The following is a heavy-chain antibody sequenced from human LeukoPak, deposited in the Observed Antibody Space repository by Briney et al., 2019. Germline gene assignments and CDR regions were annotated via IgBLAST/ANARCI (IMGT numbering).Heavy chain of an antibody. J-gene: IGHJ4*02. V-gene: IGHV3-23*01. CDR2: MSGSGGSI. D-gene: IGHD3-22*01. Sequence: PGGSLRLSCAASGFTFSSYAMSWVRQAPGRGLEWVSAMSGSGGSIYYADSVKGRFTISRDNAKNSLYLQMNSLRAEDTAVYYCARGGYDRDGYWGQGTLVTVSS. CDR3: ARGGYDRDGY. CDR1: GFTFSSYA.